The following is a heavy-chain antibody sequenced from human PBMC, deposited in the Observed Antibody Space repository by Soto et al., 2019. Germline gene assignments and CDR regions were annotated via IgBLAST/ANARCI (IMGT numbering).Heavy chain of an antibody. D-gene: IGHD3-22*01. V-gene: IGHV3-30*18. J-gene: IGHJ4*02. CDR3: EKDPAPTGYYDSIGYPDY. Sequence: GGSLRLSCAASGFTFSSYGMHWVRQAPGKGLEWVAVISYDGSNKYYADSVKGRFTISRDNSKNTLYLQMNSLRAEDTAVYYCEKDPAPTGYYDSIGYPDYWAQATLVTVSS. CDR1: GFTFSSYG. CDR2: ISYDGSNK.